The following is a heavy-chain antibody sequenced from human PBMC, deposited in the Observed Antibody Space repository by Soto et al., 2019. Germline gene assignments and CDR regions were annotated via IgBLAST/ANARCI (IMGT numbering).Heavy chain of an antibody. Sequence: PSETLSLTCAVYGGSFSGYYWSWIRQPPGKGLEWIGEINHSGSTNYNPSLKSRVTISVDTSKNQFSLKLSSVTAADTAVYYCARGFAQSITIFGVVIPAELGMDVWGQGTTVTAP. V-gene: IGHV4-34*01. D-gene: IGHD3-3*01. CDR1: GGSFSGYY. CDR2: INHSGST. J-gene: IGHJ6*02. CDR3: ARGFAQSITIFGVVIPAELGMDV.